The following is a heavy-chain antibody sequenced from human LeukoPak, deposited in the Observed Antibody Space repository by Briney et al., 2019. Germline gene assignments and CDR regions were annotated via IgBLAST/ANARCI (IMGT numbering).Heavy chain of an antibody. D-gene: IGHD6-13*01. Sequence: GASVKVSCKASGYTFTSYGISWVRQAPGQGLEWMGWISAYNGNTNYAQKLQGRVTMTTDTSTSTAYMELRSLRSDDTAVYYCARPQKKGIAVAGGDYWGQGTLVTVSS. V-gene: IGHV1-18*01. CDR2: ISAYNGNT. CDR3: ARPQKKGIAVAGGDY. J-gene: IGHJ4*02. CDR1: GYTFTSYG.